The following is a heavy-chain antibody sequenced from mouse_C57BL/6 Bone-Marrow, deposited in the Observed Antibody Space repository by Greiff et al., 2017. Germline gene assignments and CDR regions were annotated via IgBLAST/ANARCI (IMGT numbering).Heavy chain of an antibody. V-gene: IGHV5-6*01. CDR2: LSSGGSYT. CDR1: GFTFSSYG. D-gene: IGHD1-1*01. Sequence: EVQLQQSGGDLVKPGGSLKLSCAASGFTFSSYGMSWVRQTPDKRLEWVATLSSGGSYTSYPDRVKGRFTISSDNAKNTLYLQMSSLKSEDTAMYYWARQGTVVDYWGQGTTLTVSS. CDR3: ARQGTVVDY. J-gene: IGHJ2*01.